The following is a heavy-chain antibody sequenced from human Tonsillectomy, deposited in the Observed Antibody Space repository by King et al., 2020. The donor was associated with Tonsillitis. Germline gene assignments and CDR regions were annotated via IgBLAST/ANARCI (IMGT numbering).Heavy chain of an antibody. V-gene: IGHV1-69*01. CDR2: IIPMFDTT. CDR1: GDTFSNYA. D-gene: IGHD3-16*01. Sequence: QLVQSGAEVKKPGSSVKVSCKASGDTFSNYAISWVRQAPGQGLEWMGVIIPMFDTTNYAQKLQGRVTITADESRRTAYLELSSLRSEDTGVYYCARVGEGGPSSYYGMDVWGQGTTVTASS. CDR3: ARVGEGGPSSYYGMDV. J-gene: IGHJ6*02.